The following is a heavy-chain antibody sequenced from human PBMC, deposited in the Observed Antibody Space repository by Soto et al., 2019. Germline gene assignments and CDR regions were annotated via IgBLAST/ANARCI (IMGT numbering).Heavy chain of an antibody. CDR3: AQDSQHRTDGFDV. CDR2: LSRGGGTT. J-gene: IGHJ3*01. V-gene: IGHV3-23*01. CDR1: GFTFSSHG. D-gene: IGHD2-21*01. Sequence: EAQLLESGGDWAQPGGSLRLSCAASGFTFSSHGMSWVRQGPGKGLEWIASLSRGGGTTYYADSVKGRFTISRDNSKNTLYLIMNSLKVDDTALYYCAQDSQHRTDGFDVWGQGTMVTVSS.